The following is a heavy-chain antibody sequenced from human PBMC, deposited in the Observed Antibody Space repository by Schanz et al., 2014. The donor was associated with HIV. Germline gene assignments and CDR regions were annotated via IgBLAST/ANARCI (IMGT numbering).Heavy chain of an antibody. J-gene: IGHJ6*02. V-gene: IGHV3-33*06. CDR2: IWHDGSNK. D-gene: IGHD3-22*01. Sequence: QVQLVESGGGVVQPGRSLRLSCAASGYSFSTYGMYWVRQAPGKGLEWVADIWHDGSNKNYADSVKGRFTISRDNSKNTMYLKMNSLRVDDTAVYYCAKDRNYYDNRYLGKGNYYYYYGMDVWGQGTTVTVSS. CDR3: AKDRNYYDNRYLGKGNYYYYYGMDV. CDR1: GYSFSTYG.